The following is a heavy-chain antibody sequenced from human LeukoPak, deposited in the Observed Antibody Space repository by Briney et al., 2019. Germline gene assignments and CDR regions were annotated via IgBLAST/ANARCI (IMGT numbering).Heavy chain of an antibody. Sequence: GASVKVSCKASGGTFSSYAISWVRQAPGQGLEWMGGIIPIFGTANYAQKFQGRVTITADESTSTAYMELSSLRSEDTAVYYCARGYCSSTSCYSPGVVVDYWGQGTLVTVSS. J-gene: IGHJ4*02. CDR3: ARGYCSSTSCYSPGVVVDY. D-gene: IGHD2-2*01. V-gene: IGHV1-69*13. CDR1: GGTFSSYA. CDR2: IIPIFGTA.